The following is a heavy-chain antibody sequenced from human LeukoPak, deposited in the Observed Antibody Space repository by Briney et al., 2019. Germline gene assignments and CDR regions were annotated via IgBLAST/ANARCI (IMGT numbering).Heavy chain of an antibody. CDR2: IYTSGGI. J-gene: IGHJ3*02. V-gene: IGHV4-4*07. CDR1: GGSMGNFY. Sequence: SETLSLTCTVYGGSMGNFYGNWIRQPAGKGLEWIGRIYTSGGINYNPSLKSRVTMSVDTSKNQFSLKLTSVTAADTAVYYCARPRNYIDHLDAFDIWGQGTMVTVSS. D-gene: IGHD1-7*01. CDR3: ARPRNYIDHLDAFDI.